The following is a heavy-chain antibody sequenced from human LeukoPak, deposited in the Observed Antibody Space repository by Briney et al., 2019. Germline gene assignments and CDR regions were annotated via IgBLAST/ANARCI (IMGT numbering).Heavy chain of an antibody. J-gene: IGHJ5*02. CDR1: GGSFSGYY. CDR2: INNSGST. Sequence: SETLSLTCTVYGGSFSGYYWGWIRQPPGKGLEWIGEINNSGSTNYNPSLKSRVTISIDTSKNQFSLKLSSVTAADTAVYYCARRGYCSSTSCPIGEWWFDPWGQGTLVTVSS. V-gene: IGHV4-34*01. D-gene: IGHD2-2*01. CDR3: ARRGYCSSTSCPIGEWWFDP.